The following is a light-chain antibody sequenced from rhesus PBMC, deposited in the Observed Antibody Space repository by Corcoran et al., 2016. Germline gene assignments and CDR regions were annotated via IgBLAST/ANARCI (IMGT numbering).Light chain of an antibody. CDR3: QQGNSIPLT. Sequence: EIVLTQSPTSMAVSQGERVTISCTASSSVSTSYLHWYQQKPGFPPRLLVYRTSSLASGVPGRVSGSGSGIAYTLTISSMEAEDAANYYCQQGNSIPLTFGGGTKVEIK. J-gene: IGKJ4*01. V-gene: IGKV3-42*01. CDR2: RTS. CDR1: SSVSTS.